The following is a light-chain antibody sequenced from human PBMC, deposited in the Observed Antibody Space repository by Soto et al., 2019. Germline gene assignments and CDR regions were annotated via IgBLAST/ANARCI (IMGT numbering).Light chain of an antibody. V-gene: IGKV3-20*01. Sequence: EIVLTQSPGTLSLSPGERATLSCRASQSVSSSYLAWYQHKPGQAPRLLIYRASNRAAGIPDRFSGSGSGTDLTLTISRLEHADFEVYYCQQSGTFGQGTKVEIK. CDR2: RAS. J-gene: IGKJ1*01. CDR3: QQSGT. CDR1: QSVSSSY.